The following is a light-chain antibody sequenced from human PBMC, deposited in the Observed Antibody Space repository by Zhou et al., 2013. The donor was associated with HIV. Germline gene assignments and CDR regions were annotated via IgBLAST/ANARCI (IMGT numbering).Light chain of an antibody. CDR2: ATT. Sequence: AVQLTQSPSSLSASVGDRVTISCRASHEIGKDLGWYQQTPGNAPKLLIYATTTLHSGVPSRFSGSGTGTDFTLIISSLQPEDFATYYCLQDLNYPRTFGQGTKVEVK. J-gene: IGKJ1*01. V-gene: IGKV1-6*01. CDR1: HEIGKD. CDR3: LQDLNYPRT.